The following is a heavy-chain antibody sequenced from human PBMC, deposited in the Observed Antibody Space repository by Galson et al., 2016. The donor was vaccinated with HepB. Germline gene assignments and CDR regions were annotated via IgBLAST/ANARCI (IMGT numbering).Heavy chain of an antibody. V-gene: IGHV1-2*06. CDR3: ARPKGPRSFTVSIVAFDI. J-gene: IGHJ3*02. D-gene: IGHD2-15*01. CDR2: INPNSGGT. CDR1: VYTFTGYY. Sequence: SVKVSCKASVYTFTGYYMHWVRQAPGQGLEWMGRINPNSGGTNYAQKFQGRVTMTRDTSISTAYMELSRLRSDDTAVYYCARPKGPRSFTVSIVAFDIWGQGTMVTVSS.